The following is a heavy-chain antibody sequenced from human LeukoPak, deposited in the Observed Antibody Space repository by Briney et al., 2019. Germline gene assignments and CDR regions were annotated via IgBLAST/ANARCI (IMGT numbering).Heavy chain of an antibody. Sequence: PSETLSLTCAVYGGSFSGYYWSWIRQPPGKGLEWIGEINHSGSTNYNPSLKSRVTISVDTSKNQFSLKLSSVTAADTAVYHCARVALGYYYYYYMDVWGKGTTVTVSS. CDR3: ARVALGYYYYYYMDV. CDR2: INHSGST. CDR1: GGSFSGYY. J-gene: IGHJ6*03. D-gene: IGHD3-16*01. V-gene: IGHV4-34*01.